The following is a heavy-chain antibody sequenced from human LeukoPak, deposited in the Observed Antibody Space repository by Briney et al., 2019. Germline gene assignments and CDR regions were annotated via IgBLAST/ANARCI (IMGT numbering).Heavy chain of an antibody. CDR2: ISWNSGSI. CDR3: AKACGNWGLGYYMDV. D-gene: IGHD7-27*01. CDR1: GFTFDDYD. J-gene: IGHJ6*03. Sequence: PGGSLRLFCAASGFTFDDYDMHWVRQAPGKGLELVSGISWNSGSIGYADSVKRRFTISRDNAKHSRYLQMNSLRAEDMALYFCAKACGNWGLGYYMDVWGKGTTVTVSS. V-gene: IGHV3-9*03.